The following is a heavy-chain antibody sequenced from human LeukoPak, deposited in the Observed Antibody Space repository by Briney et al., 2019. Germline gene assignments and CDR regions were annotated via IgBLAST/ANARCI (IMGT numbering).Heavy chain of an antibody. V-gene: IGHV4-61*02. CDR3: ARARGFRFDWFDP. CDR2: IYTSGST. CDR1: GGSISRGSYY. Sequence: PSQTLSLTCTVSGGSISRGSYYWSWIRQPAGKGLEWIGRIYTSGSTSYNPSLKSRVTISVDASKNQFSLKLSSVTAADTAVYYCARARGFRFDWFDPWGQGTLVTVSS. D-gene: IGHD3-10*01. J-gene: IGHJ5*02.